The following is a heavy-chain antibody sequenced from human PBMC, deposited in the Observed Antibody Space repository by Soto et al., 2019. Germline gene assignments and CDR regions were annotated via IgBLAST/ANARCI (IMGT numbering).Heavy chain of an antibody. J-gene: IGHJ5*02. V-gene: IGHV4-30-2*01. CDR1: GGSISSGGYS. Sequence: SETLSLTCAVSGGSISSGGYSWSWIRQPPGKGLEWIGYIYHSGSTYYNPSLKSRVTISVDTSKNQFSLKLSSVTAADTAVYYCARGNVYNWFDPWGQGTLVTVS. CDR3: ARGNVYNWFDP. CDR2: IYHSGST.